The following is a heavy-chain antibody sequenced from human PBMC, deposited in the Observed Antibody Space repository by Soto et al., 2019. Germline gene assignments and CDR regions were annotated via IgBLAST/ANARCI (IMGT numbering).Heavy chain of an antibody. CDR1: GFTFSSYG. V-gene: IGHV3-30*03. J-gene: IGHJ4*02. D-gene: IGHD2-21*02. CDR3: VGGRYFGDY. Sequence: PWGVLRLSCAASGFTFSSYGMQWVRQAPGKGLEWVTVISYDGSNKYYADSVKGRFTISRDNSKNTVYLQLSSLRPEDTAVYYCVGGRYFGDYWGQGALVTVSS. CDR2: ISYDGSNK.